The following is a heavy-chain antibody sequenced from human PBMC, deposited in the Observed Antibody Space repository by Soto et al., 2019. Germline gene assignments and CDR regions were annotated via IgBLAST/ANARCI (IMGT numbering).Heavy chain of an antibody. D-gene: IGHD5-12*01. CDR1: GGPISSYY. CDR2: IYYSGST. J-gene: IGHJ4*02. V-gene: IGHV4-59*01. Sequence: SETLSLTCTVSGGPISSYYWSWIRQPPGKGLEWIGYIYYSGSTNYNPSLKSRVTISVDTSKNQFSLKLSSVTAADTAVYYCARATVRWLQRPYFDYWGQGTLVTVSS. CDR3: ARATVRWLQRPYFDY.